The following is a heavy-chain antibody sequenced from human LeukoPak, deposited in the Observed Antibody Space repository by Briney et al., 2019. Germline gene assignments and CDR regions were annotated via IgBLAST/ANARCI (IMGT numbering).Heavy chain of an antibody. V-gene: IGHV3-23*01. CDR3: AKFVVGEVLEYLQH. J-gene: IGHJ1*01. CDR2: ISGSGDRT. Sequence: GGSLRLSCAAPGFTSSSYGMSWVRQAPGKGLEWVSGISGSGDRTYYADSVRGRFTISRDNPKNTLYLQMNSLRAEDTAVYYCAKFVVGEVLEYLQHWGQGTLVTVSS. D-gene: IGHD3-10*01. CDR1: GFTSSSYG.